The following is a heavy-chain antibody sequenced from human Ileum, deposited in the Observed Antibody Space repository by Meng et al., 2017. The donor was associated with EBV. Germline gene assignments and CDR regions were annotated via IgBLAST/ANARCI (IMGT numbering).Heavy chain of an antibody. V-gene: IGHV4-4*02. CDR3: ARVGQWLPIDY. CDR1: GGSISSRNW. D-gene: IGHD6-19*01. CDR2: IYHSGST. J-gene: IGHJ4*02. Sequence: VHLEQAGPGRVTPSGTLSRSGAVSGGSISSRNWWSWVRQPPGKGLEWIGEIYHSGSTNYNPSLKSRVTISVDKSKNQFSLNLSSVTAADTAVYYCARVGQWLPIDYWGQGTLVTVSS.